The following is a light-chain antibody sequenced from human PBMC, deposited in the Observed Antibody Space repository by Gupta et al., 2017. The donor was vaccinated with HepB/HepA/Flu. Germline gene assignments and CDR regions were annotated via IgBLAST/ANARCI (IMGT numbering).Light chain of an antibody. J-gene: IGLJ2*01. CDR3: ILCYNDAVG. CDR1: TGTVTSGHF. CDR2: DIN. Sequence: QALVTQEPSLTVSPGGTVTLTCGSSTGTVTSGHFPYWFQQRPGQAPRTLMYDINNKQSWTPARSSGSLLGGKADLTLSGAQPEDEAEDYCILCYNDAVGCGGGTKLT. V-gene: IGLV7-46*01.